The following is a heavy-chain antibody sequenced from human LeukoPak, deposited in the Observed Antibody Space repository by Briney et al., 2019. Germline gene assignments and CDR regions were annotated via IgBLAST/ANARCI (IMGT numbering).Heavy chain of an antibody. CDR3: ARTYGSGEGWFDP. V-gene: IGHV3-11*06. J-gene: IGHJ5*02. CDR2: ISSSSSYT. D-gene: IGHD3-10*01. Sequence: GGSLRLSCAASGFTFSDYYVSWIRQAPGKGLEWVSYISSSSSYTNYADSVKGRFTISRDNAKNSLYLQMNSLRAEDTAVYYCARTYGSGEGWFDPWGQGTLVTASS. CDR1: GFTFSDYY.